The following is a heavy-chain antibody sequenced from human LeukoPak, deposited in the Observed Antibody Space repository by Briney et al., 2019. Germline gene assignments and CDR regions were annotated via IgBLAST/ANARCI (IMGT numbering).Heavy chain of an antibody. CDR2: INHSGST. CDR1: GGSFSVYY. Sequence: SETLSLTCAVYGGSFSVYYWSWIRQPPEKGLEWIGEINHSGSTNYNPSLKSRVTISVDTSKNQFSLKLSSVTAADTAVYYCARGELGGSLDYWGQGTLVTVSS. CDR3: ARGELGGSLDY. D-gene: IGHD2-15*01. V-gene: IGHV4-34*01. J-gene: IGHJ4*02.